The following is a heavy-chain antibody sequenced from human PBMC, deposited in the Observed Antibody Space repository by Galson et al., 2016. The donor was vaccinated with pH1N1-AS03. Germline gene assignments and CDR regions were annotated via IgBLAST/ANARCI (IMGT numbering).Heavy chain of an antibody. CDR3: AREPWGSTQGEY. Sequence: LRLSCAASGFTINNNYMSWVRQAPGKGLEWVSVIYGGGDTFYADSVKGRFTISRDNSKNTVYLQMNSLRVEDTDVYYCAREPWGSTQGEYWGQGTLVTVSS. D-gene: IGHD3-16*01. CDR2: IYGGGDT. V-gene: IGHV3-53*01. J-gene: IGHJ4*02. CDR1: GFTINNNY.